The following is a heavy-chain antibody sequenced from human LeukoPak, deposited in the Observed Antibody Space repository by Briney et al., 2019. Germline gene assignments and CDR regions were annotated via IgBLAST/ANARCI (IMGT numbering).Heavy chain of an antibody. CDR3: ARDRADYSMGDDYYYYMDV. V-gene: IGHV4-61*02. J-gene: IGHJ6*03. Sequence: PSQTLSLTCTVSGGSISSGSYYWSWIRQPAGKGLEWIGRIYTSGSTNYSPSLKSRVTISVDTSKNQFSLKLSSVTAADTAVYYCARDRADYSMGDDYYYYMDVWGKGTTVTVSS. D-gene: IGHD4-11*01. CDR2: IYTSGST. CDR1: GGSISSGSYY.